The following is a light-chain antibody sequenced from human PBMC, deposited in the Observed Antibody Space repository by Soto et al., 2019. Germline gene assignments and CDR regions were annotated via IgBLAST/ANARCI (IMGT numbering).Light chain of an antibody. CDR1: SSDVGGYNY. J-gene: IGLJ2*01. CDR2: DVS. V-gene: IGLV2-14*01. Sequence: QSALTQPASVSGSPGQSITISCTGTSSDVGGYNYVSWYQEHPGKAPKLIIYDVSNRPSGVSNRFSGSKSGNTASLTISGLQAEDEAEYYCSSYTTSSTPVVFGGGTKLTVL. CDR3: SSYTTSSTPVV.